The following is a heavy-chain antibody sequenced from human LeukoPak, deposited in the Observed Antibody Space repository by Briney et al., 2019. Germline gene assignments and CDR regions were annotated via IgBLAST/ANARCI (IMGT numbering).Heavy chain of an antibody. V-gene: IGHV1-18*01. CDR1: GYTFTSYG. D-gene: IGHD6-13*01. Sequence: GASVKVSCKASGYTFTSYGISWVRQAPGQGLEWMGWISAYNGNTNYAQKLQGRVTMTTDTSTSTAYMELRSLRSDDTAVYYCARSVIAAKTIKYYFDYWGQGTLVTVSS. CDR2: ISAYNGNT. CDR3: ARSVIAAKTIKYYFDY. J-gene: IGHJ4*02.